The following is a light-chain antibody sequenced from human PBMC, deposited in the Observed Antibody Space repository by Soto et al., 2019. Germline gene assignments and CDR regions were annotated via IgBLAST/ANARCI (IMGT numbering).Light chain of an antibody. CDR2: EVN. Sequence: QSALTQPASVSGSPRQSITISCTGASSDVGGYTYVSWYQQHPGKAPKLMIYEVNNRPSGVSNRFSGSKSGNTASLTISGLQAEDEADYYCCSYAGSSTFYVFGTGTKVTVL. CDR3: CSYAGSSTFYV. CDR1: SSDVGGYTY. V-gene: IGLV2-14*01. J-gene: IGLJ1*01.